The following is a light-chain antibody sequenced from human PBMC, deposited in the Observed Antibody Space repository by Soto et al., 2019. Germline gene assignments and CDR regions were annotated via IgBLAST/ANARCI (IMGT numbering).Light chain of an antibody. V-gene: IGKV1-27*01. Sequence: DIQMTQSPSSLSASVGDRVTITCRASQGMSNYLAWYQQKPGKVPKLLIYGASTLQSGVPSRFSGSGSGTDFTLTISSLQPEDVATYYCQKYNSAPWTFGQGTKVEIK. J-gene: IGKJ1*01. CDR2: GAS. CDR3: QKYNSAPWT. CDR1: QGMSNY.